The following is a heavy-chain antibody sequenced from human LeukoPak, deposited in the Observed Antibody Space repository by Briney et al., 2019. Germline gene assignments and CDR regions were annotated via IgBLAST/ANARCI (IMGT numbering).Heavy chain of an antibody. D-gene: IGHD3-9*01. CDR2: IYYSGST. J-gene: IGHJ6*03. CDR3: ARHRRYRGYYMDV. Sequence: SETLSLTCTVSGGSISSSSYYWGWIRQPPGKGLEWIGSIYYSGSTYYNPSLKSRVTISVDTSKNQFSLKLSSVTAADTAVYYCARHRRYRGYYMDVWGKGTTVTISS. CDR1: GGSISSSSYY. V-gene: IGHV4-39*01.